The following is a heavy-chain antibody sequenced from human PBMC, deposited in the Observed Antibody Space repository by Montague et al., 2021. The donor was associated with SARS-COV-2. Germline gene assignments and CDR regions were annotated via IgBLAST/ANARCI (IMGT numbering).Heavy chain of an antibody. CDR2: TYYRSKWYN. CDR1: GDSVSSNIAT. J-gene: IGHJ4*02. CDR3: ARIPVGSKYYFDF. Sequence: CAICGDSVSSNIATWNWIGQSPSRGLEWLGRTYYRSKWYNDYAESVKSRITIDPDTSKHQFSLHLNSVTPEDTAVYYCARIPVGSKYYFDFWGQGTLVTVSS. D-gene: IGHD2-2*01. V-gene: IGHV6-1*01.